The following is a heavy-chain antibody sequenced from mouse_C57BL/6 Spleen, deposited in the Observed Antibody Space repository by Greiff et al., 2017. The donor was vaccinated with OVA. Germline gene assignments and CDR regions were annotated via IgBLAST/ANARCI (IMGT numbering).Heavy chain of an antibody. Sequence: QVQLQQSGAELAKPGASVKLSCKASGYTFTSYWLHWVKQRPGQGLEWIGYINPSSGYTKYNQKFKDKATLTADKSSSTAYMQLSSLTYEDSAVYYCARGDSNYGEVFDYWGKGTTLTVSS. D-gene: IGHD2-5*01. CDR2: INPSSGYT. V-gene: IGHV1-7*01. CDR1: GYTFTSYW. J-gene: IGHJ2*01. CDR3: ARGDSNYGEVFDY.